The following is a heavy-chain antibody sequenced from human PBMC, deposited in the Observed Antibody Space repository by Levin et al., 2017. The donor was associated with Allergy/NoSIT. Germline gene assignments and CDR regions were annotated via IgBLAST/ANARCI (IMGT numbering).Heavy chain of an antibody. J-gene: IGHJ3*02. D-gene: IGHD3-3*01. Sequence: GGSLRLSCAASGFPFNSYSLHWVRQAPGKGLEWVSTISYVGSDKYYAESVKGRFTISRDTSKNSLYLQMNSLRPEDTAVYYCARALYDYGGGKGSAFDRWGQGTMVTGSS. CDR3: ARALYDYGGGKGSAFDR. CDR1: GFPFNSYS. CDR2: ISYVGSDK. V-gene: IGHV3-30-3*01.